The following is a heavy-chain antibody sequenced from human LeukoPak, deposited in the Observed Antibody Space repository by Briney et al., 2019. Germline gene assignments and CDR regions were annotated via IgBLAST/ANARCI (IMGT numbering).Heavy chain of an antibody. Sequence: ASETLSLTCTVSGGSISSYYWSWIRQPPGKGLEWIGYIYYSGSTNYNPSLKSRVTISVDTSKNQFSLKLSSVTAADTAVYYCARDNYYGSGSYQEYFQHWGQGTLVTVSS. CDR1: GGSISSYY. CDR3: ARDNYYGSGSYQEYFQH. D-gene: IGHD3-10*01. CDR2: IYYSGST. V-gene: IGHV4-59*12. J-gene: IGHJ1*01.